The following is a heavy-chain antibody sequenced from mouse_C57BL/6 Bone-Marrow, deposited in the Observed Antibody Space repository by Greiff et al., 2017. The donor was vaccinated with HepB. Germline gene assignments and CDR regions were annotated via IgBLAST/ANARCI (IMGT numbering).Heavy chain of an antibody. V-gene: IGHV5-15*01. CDR2: ISNLAYSI. J-gene: IGHJ1*03. Sequence: EVKLVDSGGGLVQPGGSLKLSCAASGFTFSDYGMAWVRQAPRKGPGWVAFISNLAYSIYYADTVTGRFTISRENAKNPLYLEMSSLRCEDTAKYYCARKGDYDGSSYWYFDVWGTGTTVTVSS. D-gene: IGHD1-1*01. CDR3: ARKGDYDGSSYWYFDV. CDR1: GFTFSDYG.